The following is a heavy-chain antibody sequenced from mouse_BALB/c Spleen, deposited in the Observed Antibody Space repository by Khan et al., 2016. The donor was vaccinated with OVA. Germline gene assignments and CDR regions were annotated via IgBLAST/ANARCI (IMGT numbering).Heavy chain of an antibody. J-gene: IGHJ3*01. CDR3: ARRGVYGIFAY. D-gene: IGHD2-1*01. Sequence: QVQLKQSGAELAKPGASVKMSCKASGYTFTTYWMHWVKQRPGQGLDWIGYINPSTGYTEYNQKFKDKVTLTADKSSSTAYMQLNSLTSEDSAVYYCARRGVYGIFAYWGQGTLVTVSA. CDR1: GYTFTTYW. V-gene: IGHV1-7*01. CDR2: INPSTGYT.